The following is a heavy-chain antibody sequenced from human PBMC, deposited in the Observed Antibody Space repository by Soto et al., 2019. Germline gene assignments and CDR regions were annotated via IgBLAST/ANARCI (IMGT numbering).Heavy chain of an antibody. V-gene: IGHV3-23*01. CDR3: AKDPTAHDAFDI. J-gene: IGHJ3*02. D-gene: IGHD4-17*01. CDR2: ISGSGGST. Sequence: GGSLRLSCAAAGFTFSGYAMSWVRQAPGKGLEWVSAISGSGGSTYYADSVKGRFTISRDNSKNTLYLQMNSLRAEDTAVYYCAKDPTAHDAFDIWGQGTMVTVSS. CDR1: GFTFSGYA.